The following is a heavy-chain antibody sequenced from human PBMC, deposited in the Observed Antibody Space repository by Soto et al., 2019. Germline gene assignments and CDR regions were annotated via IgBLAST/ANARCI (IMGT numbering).Heavy chain of an antibody. CDR2: INNDGRAT. J-gene: IGHJ5*02. CDR3: ARDPEWFGAFDP. D-gene: IGHD3-10*01. Sequence: EVQLVESGGGLVQPGGSLRLSCAASGFSFSSYWMHCVRQAPRKGLVWVSRINNDGRATNYADSVKGRFTISRDNAKNTLYLQMNSLRAEDTAVYYCARDPEWFGAFDPWGQGTLVTVSS. V-gene: IGHV3-74*01. CDR1: GFSFSSYW.